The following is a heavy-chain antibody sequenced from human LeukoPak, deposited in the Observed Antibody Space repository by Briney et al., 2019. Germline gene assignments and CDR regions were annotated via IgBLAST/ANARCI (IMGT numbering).Heavy chain of an antibody. Sequence: GRSLRLSCAASGFTFSSYAMHWVRQAPGKGLEWVAVISYDGSNKYYADSVKGRFTISRDNSKNTLYLQMNSLRAEDTAVYYCARVWQQLSGGMDVWGQGTTVTVSS. CDR1: GFTFSSYA. CDR3: ARVWQQLSGGMDV. V-gene: IGHV3-30*14. D-gene: IGHD6-13*01. CDR2: ISYDGSNK. J-gene: IGHJ6*02.